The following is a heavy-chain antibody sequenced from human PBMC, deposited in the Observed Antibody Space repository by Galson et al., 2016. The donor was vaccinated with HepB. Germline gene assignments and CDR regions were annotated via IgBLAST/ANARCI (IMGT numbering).Heavy chain of an antibody. V-gene: IGHV3-23*01. CDR2: IGSTGIDT. CDR3: ANRLPAGRPGRH. D-gene: IGHD3-16*01. Sequence: SLRLSCAASGFTFSNYAMTWVRQGPGKGLEWVSVIGSTGIDTHYADSVRGRFTISRDNSKSTVYLQMNSLRADDTAIYFCANRLPAGRPGRHWGQGTLVTVSS. J-gene: IGHJ4*02. CDR1: GFTFSNYA.